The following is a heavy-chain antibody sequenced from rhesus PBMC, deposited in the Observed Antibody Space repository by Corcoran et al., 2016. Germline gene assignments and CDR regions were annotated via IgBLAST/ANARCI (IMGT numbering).Heavy chain of an antibody. V-gene: IGHV1-180*01. CDR3: TRAPAAGGFDY. CDR1: GYSFTNYY. J-gene: IGHJ4*01. Sequence: QVQLVQSGAEIKQPGASVKLSCKASGYSFTNYYIHWVRQAPGQGLEWIGLISPYNGNKVYAQNVQDRVTITTDPSTTTGYMELSSLGSEDTAVYYCTRAPAAGGFDYWGQGVPVTVSS. CDR2: ISPYNGNK. D-gene: IGHD6-25*01.